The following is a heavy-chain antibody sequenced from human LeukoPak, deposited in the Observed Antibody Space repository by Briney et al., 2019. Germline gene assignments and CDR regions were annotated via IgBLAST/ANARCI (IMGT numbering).Heavy chain of an antibody. Sequence: GGSLRLSCAASGFTFSSYSMNWVRQAPGKGLEWGSAISVSVDTTYYSDSVKGRFTISRDTSKNTLYMHIKSLTAGDKGLYYCANSKGAYWGQGTLVTVTS. D-gene: IGHD2-21*01. CDR3: ANSKGAY. J-gene: IGHJ4*02. CDR2: ISVSVDTT. CDR1: GFTFSSYS. V-gene: IGHV3-23*01.